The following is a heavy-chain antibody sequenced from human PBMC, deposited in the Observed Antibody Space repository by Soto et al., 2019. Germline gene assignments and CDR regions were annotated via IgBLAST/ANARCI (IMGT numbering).Heavy chain of an antibody. J-gene: IGHJ4*02. CDR2: INPNSGGT. D-gene: IGHD4-17*01. CDR3: ARAVTGGVDY. V-gene: IGHV1-2*02. CDR1: GYTFTGYY. Sequence: QVQLVQSGAEVKKPGASVKVSCKASGYTFTGYYTHWVRQAPGQGLEWMGWINPNSGGTNYAQKLQGRVTMTRDTSIRTAYMELSRLRSDDTAVYYCARAVTGGVDYWGQGTLVTVSS.